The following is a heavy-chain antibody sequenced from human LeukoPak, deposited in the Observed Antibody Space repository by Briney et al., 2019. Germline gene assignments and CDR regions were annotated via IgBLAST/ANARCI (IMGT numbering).Heavy chain of an antibody. V-gene: IGHV4-59*08. D-gene: IGHD3-22*01. CDR2: IYYSGST. CDR3: ARQSGLGYLLDY. CDR1: GGSISSYY. Sequence: PSETLSLTCTVSGGSISSYYWSWIRQPPGKGLEWIGYIYYSGSTNYNPSLKSRVTISVDTSKNQFSLKLSSVTAADTAVYYCARQSGLGYLLDYWGQGTLVTVSS. J-gene: IGHJ4*02.